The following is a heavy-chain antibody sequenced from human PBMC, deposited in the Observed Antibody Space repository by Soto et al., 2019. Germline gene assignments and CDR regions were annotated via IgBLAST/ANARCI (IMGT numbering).Heavy chain of an antibody. CDR3: ASVCGAVTTKNYFYYYYMEV. D-gene: IGHD4-17*01. V-gene: IGHV1-18*01. Sequence: ALVKVSCKASDNTFTSYGISCVRQAPGQGLEWMGWISAYNGNTNYAQKLQGRVTMTTDTSTSTAYMELRSLISDDTAVYYCASVCGAVTTKNYFYYYYMEVWRKGTTVTVSS. J-gene: IGHJ6*03. CDR1: DNTFTSYG. CDR2: ISAYNGNT.